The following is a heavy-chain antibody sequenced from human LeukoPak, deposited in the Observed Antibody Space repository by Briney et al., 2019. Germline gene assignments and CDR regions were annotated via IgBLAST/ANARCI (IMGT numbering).Heavy chain of an antibody. V-gene: IGHV4-39*07. D-gene: IGHD2-21*01. CDR1: GGSISSSSYY. CDR3: ARSIRHDAFDI. Sequence: SETLSLTCTVSGGSISSSSYYWGWIRQPPGKGLEWIGSIYYSGSTYYNPSLKSRVTISVDTSKNQFSLKLSSVTAADTAVYYCARSIRHDAFDIWGQGTMVTVSS. J-gene: IGHJ3*02. CDR2: IYYSGST.